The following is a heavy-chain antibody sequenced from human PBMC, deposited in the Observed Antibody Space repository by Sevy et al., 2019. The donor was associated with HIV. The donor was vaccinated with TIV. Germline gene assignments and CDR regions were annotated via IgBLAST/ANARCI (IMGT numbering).Heavy chain of an antibody. CDR2: INHSGST. CDR3: ARAGPLGSGSYYFDY. V-gene: IGHV4-34*01. J-gene: IGHJ4*02. D-gene: IGHD3-10*01. Sequence: SETLSLTCAVYGGSFSGYYWSWIRQPPGKGLEWIGEINHSGSTNYNPPLKSRVTISVDTSKNQFSLKLSSVTAADTAVYYCARAGPLGSGSYYFDYWGQGTLVTVSS. CDR1: GGSFSGYY.